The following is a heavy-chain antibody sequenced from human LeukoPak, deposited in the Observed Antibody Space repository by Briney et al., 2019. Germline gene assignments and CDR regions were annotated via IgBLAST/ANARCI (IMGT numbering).Heavy chain of an antibody. CDR3: ARGQYCSSTSCYLSGMDV. CDR2: IYYSGST. Sequence: SETLSLTCTVSGGSIGSGDYYWSWIRQPPGKGLEWIGYIYYSGSTYYNPSLKSRVTISVDTSKNQFSLKLSSVTAADTAVYYCARGQYCSSTSCYLSGMDVWGQGTTATVSS. J-gene: IGHJ6*02. D-gene: IGHD2-2*01. CDR1: GGSIGSGDYY. V-gene: IGHV4-30-4*01.